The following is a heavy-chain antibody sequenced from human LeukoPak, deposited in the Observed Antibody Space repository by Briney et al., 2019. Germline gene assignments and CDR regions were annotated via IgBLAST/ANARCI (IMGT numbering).Heavy chain of an antibody. Sequence: GGSLRLSCAASGFTFNTYAMTSVRQAPGKGLEWVSGIRSRGINTSYSLKGRFTISRDNTKNTLYLQMTSLRAEDTAVYYCAKAGEYCPDGSCYSENYYFDYWGQGTLVRVS. V-gene: IGHV3-23*01. J-gene: IGHJ4*02. CDR3: AKAGEYCPDGSCYSENYYFDY. CDR1: GFTFNTYA. CDR2: IRSRGINT. D-gene: IGHD2-15*01.